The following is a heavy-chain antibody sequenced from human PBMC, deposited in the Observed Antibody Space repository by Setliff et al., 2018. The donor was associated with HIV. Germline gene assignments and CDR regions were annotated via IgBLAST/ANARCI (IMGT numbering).Heavy chain of an antibody. CDR3: AKDKGQKYADY. Sequence: GGSLRLSCVGSGFRLGDHGMDWVRQTPGKGLVWVSRINSVGSRTDYADFVKGRFTISRDDSKNTLYLQMNSLRAEDTAVYYCAKDKGQKYADYWGQGTVVTVSS. CDR1: GFRLGDHG. V-gene: IGHV3-74*01. D-gene: IGHD3-10*01. CDR2: INSVGSRT. J-gene: IGHJ4*02.